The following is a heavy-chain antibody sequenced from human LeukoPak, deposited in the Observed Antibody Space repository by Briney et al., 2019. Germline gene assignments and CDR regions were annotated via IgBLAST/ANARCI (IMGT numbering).Heavy chain of an antibody. D-gene: IGHD6-13*01. CDR1: GFTFGSYA. CDR2: ISGSGGST. CDR3: AKTGSSSLFAYYFDY. V-gene: IGHV3-23*01. J-gene: IGHJ4*02. Sequence: GGSLRLSCAASGFTFGSYAMSWVRQAPGKGLEWVSAISGSGGSTYYADSVKGRFTISRDNSKNTLYLQMNSLRAEDTAVYYCAKTGSSSLFAYYFDYWGQGTLVTVSS.